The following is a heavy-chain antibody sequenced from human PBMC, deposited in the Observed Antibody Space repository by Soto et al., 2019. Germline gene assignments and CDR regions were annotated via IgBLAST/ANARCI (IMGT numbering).Heavy chain of an antibody. D-gene: IGHD4-4*01. CDR3: ASLALYSNYRGRVDY. V-gene: IGHV4-39*01. CDR1: GGSISSSSYY. J-gene: IGHJ4*02. Sequence: SETLSLTCTVSGGSISSSSYYWGWIRQPPGKGLEWIGSIYYSGSTYYNPSLKSRVTISVDTSKNQFSLKLSSVTAADTAVYYCASLALYSNYRGRVDYWGQGTLVTVSS. CDR2: IYYSGST.